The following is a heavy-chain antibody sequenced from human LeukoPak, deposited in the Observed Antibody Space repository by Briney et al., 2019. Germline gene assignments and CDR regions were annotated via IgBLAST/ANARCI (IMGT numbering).Heavy chain of an antibody. V-gene: IGHV1-24*01. CDR2: FDPEDGET. D-gene: IGHD3-22*01. CDR3: ATVRHSSGYSPPDY. CDR1: GYTLTELS. Sequence: EASVKVSCKVSGYTLTELSMHWVRQAPGKGLEWMGGFDPEDGETIYAQKFQGRVTMTEDTSTDTAYMELSSLRSEDTAVYYCATVRHSSGYSPPDYWGQGTLVTVSS. J-gene: IGHJ4*02.